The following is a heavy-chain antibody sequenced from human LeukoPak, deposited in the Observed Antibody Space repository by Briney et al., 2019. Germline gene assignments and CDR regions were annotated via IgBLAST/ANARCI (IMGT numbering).Heavy chain of an antibody. J-gene: IGHJ4*02. CDR3: ARSDFWSGYYPDY. V-gene: IGHV1-2*02. Sequence: ASVTVSCKASGYTFTVYYMHWVRQAPGQGLEWMGWINPNSGGTNYAQKFQGRVTMTRDSSISTAYMELSRLRSDDTAVYYCARSDFWSGYYPDYWGQGTLVTVSS. D-gene: IGHD3-3*01. CDR1: GYTFTVYY. CDR2: INPNSGGT.